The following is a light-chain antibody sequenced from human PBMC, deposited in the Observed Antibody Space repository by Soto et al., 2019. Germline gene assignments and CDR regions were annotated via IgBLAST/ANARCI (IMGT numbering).Light chain of an antibody. CDR3: SSYAGSNNLV. V-gene: IGLV2-8*01. CDR2: EVS. J-gene: IGLJ2*01. Sequence: QSALTQPPSASGSPGQSVTISCTGTSSDVGGYNYVSWYQQHLGKAPKLMIYEVSKRPSGVPDRFSGSKSGNTASLTVSGLQAEDKADYYCSSYAGSNNLVFGGGTKLTVL. CDR1: SSDVGGYNY.